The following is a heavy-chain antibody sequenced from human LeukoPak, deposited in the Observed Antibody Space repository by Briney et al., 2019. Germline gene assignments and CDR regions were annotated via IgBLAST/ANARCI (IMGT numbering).Heavy chain of an antibody. J-gene: IGHJ6*04. CDR2: IYHGGST. V-gene: IGHV4-4*02. Sequence: SGTLSLTCTVSGVSIITNTWWAWVRHPPGKGLEWIGEIYHGGSTNCRPSLKSRVTISVDKSKNQVSLNLPSVTAADTAVYFCAREIYGSGTYYYYNYGMDVWGKGTTVTVSA. D-gene: IGHD3-10*01. CDR1: GVSIITNTW. CDR3: AREIYGSGTYYYYNYGMDV.